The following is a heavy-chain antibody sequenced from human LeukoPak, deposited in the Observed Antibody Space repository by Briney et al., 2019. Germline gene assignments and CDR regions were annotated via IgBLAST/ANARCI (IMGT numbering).Heavy chain of an antibody. CDR1: GFTSSSYE. D-gene: IGHD2-21*01. V-gene: IGHV3-48*03. Sequence: GGSLRLSCAASGFTSSSYEMNWVRQAPGKGLEWVSYISSSGSTIYYADSVKGRFTVSRDNAKNSLYLQMNSLRAEDTAVYYCARVAVVAFDIWGQGTMVTVSS. J-gene: IGHJ3*02. CDR3: ARVAVVAFDI. CDR2: ISSSGSTI.